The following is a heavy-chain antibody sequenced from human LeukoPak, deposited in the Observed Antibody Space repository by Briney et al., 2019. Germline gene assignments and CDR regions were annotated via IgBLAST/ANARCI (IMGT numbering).Heavy chain of an antibody. CDR3: ARHGVGAGLAAAYY. V-gene: IGHV1-69*02. J-gene: IGHJ4*02. Sequence: SVKVSCKASGGTFSSYTISWVRQAPGQGLEWMGRIIPILGIANYAQKFQGRVTITADKSTSTAYMELSSLRSEDTAMYYCARHGVGAGLAAAYYWGQGTLATVSS. CDR1: GGTFSSYT. CDR2: IIPILGIA. D-gene: IGHD6-13*01.